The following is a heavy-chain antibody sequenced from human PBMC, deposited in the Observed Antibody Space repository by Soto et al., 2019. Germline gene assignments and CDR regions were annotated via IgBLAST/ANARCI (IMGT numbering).Heavy chain of an antibody. V-gene: IGHV4-30-4*01. D-gene: IGHD1-1*01. Sequence: PSETLSLTCTVSGGSISSGDYYWSWIRQPPGKGLEWIGYIYYSGSTYYNPSLKSRVTISVDTSKNQFSLKLSSVTAADTAVYYCAREERWTYWFDPWGQGTLVTVSS. CDR1: GGSISSGDYY. J-gene: IGHJ5*02. CDR3: AREERWTYWFDP. CDR2: IYYSGST.